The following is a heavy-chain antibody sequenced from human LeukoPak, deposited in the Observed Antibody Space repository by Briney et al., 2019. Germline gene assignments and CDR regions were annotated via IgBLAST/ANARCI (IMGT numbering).Heavy chain of an antibody. J-gene: IGHJ6*02. D-gene: IGHD5-12*01. CDR2: TYYRSKWYN. CDR3: ARDHSGYENHYYGMDV. CDR1: GDSVSSNSAD. V-gene: IGHV6-1*01. Sequence: SQTLSLTCAISGDSVSSNSADWNWIRQSPWRGLEWLGRTYYRSKWYNDYAVSVKSRITINTDTSKNQFSLQLNSVTPEDTAVYYCARDHSGYENHYYGMDVWGQGTTVIVSS.